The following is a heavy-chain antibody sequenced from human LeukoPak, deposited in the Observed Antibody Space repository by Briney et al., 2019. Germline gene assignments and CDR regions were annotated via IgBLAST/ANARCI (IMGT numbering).Heavy chain of an antibody. J-gene: IGHJ4*02. CDR1: GFRFSNYA. Sequence: PGGSLRLSCAASGFRFSNYAMSWVRQAPGKGLEWVSVIISSSGSTFYADSVKGRFTISRDNSKNTLYLQMSSLRDEDTAVYYCAKGGYDYVEIGYFDFWGQGTLVTVSS. CDR3: AKGGYDYVEIGYFDF. CDR2: IISSSGST. D-gene: IGHD5-12*01. V-gene: IGHV3-23*01.